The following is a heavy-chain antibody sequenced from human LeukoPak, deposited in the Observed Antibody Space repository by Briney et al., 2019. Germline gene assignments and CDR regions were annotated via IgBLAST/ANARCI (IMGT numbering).Heavy chain of an antibody. CDR1: GGSFSGCY. J-gene: IGHJ4*02. D-gene: IGHD2-2*01. CDR3: ARFMSSTSLAYYFDY. CDR2: INHSGST. V-gene: IGHV4-34*01. Sequence: PSETLSLTCAVYGGSFSGCYWSWIRQPPGKGLEWIGEINHSGSTNYNPSLKSRVTISVDTSKNQFSLKLSSVTAADTAVYYCARFMSSTSLAYYFDYWGQGTLVTVSS.